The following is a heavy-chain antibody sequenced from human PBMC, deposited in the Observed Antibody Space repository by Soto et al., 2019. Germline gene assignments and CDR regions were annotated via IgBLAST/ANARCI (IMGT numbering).Heavy chain of an antibody. J-gene: IGHJ4*02. CDR2: VWYDGTTK. CDR3: ATVDNVDVAVF. V-gene: IGHV3-33*01. CDR1: GSTFSNYG. Sequence: QVQLVESGGGVVQPGTSLRLSCAASGSTFSNYGMHWVRQAPGKGLEWVAVVWYDGTTKFYPDSVKGRFTISRDNSNNTLYLQMKRLRVEDTAVYYCATVDNVDVAVFWGQGTLVTVSS. D-gene: IGHD1-1*01.